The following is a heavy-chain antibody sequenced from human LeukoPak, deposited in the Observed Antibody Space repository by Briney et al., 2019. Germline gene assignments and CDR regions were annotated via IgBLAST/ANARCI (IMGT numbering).Heavy chain of an antibody. Sequence: GGSLRLSCAASGFTFNNYAMRWGRQPPGKGPGWVSSISDSGSSTNYADSVKGRFNMSRDNSKNTLYLQMNSLRAEDTAVYYCAKLIGQEGATGDYWGQGTLVTVSS. J-gene: IGHJ4*02. V-gene: IGHV3-23*01. CDR3: AKLIGQEGATGDY. CDR1: GFTFNNYA. CDR2: ISDSGSST. D-gene: IGHD1-14*01.